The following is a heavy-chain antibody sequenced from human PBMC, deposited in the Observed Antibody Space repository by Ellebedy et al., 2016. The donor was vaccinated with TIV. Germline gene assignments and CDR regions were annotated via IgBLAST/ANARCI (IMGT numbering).Heavy chain of an antibody. CDR1: GDSISSSSDY. D-gene: IGHD1-14*01. Sequence: SETLSLXXTVSGDSISSSSDYWVWIRQLPGKGLEWIGTISNRDRTDYNPSLKSRVFILVDASKNQFFLKLTSVTAADTAVYYCATFNQYYTYLGVWGKGTTVTVSS. J-gene: IGHJ6*03. CDR3: ATFNQYYTYLGV. CDR2: ISNRDRT. V-gene: IGHV4-39*01.